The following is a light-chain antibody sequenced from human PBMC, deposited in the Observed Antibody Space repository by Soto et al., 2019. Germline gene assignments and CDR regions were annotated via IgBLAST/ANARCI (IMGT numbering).Light chain of an antibody. CDR2: DNS. V-gene: IGLV1-51*01. J-gene: IGLJ1*01. CDR3: GTWDSSLSAGV. CDR1: SSNIGNNY. Sequence: SVLTQPPSVSAAPGQKVTISCSGSSSNIGNNYVSWYQQLPGTAPKLLIYDNSKRPSGIPDRFSGSKSGTSATLGITGLQTGDEADYYCGTWDSSLSAGVFGTGTKVTVL.